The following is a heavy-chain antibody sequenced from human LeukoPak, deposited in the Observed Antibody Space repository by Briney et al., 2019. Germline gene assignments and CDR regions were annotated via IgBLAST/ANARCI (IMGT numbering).Heavy chain of an antibody. Sequence: GGSLRLSCAASGFTFSSYSMNWVRQAPGKGLEWVSSISSSSSYIYYADSVKGRFTISRDNAKNSLYLQMNSLRAEDTAVYYCARDDPTYYYGSGSYYKDYFDYWGQGTLVTVSS. J-gene: IGHJ4*02. V-gene: IGHV3-21*01. CDR3: ARDDPTYYYGSGSYYKDYFDY. CDR1: GFTFSSYS. CDR2: ISSSSSYI. D-gene: IGHD3-10*01.